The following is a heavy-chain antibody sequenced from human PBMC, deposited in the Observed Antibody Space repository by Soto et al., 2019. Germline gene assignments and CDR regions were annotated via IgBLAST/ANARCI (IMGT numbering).Heavy chain of an antibody. CDR3: ARPLYASSSMNFDY. V-gene: IGHV3-48*01. CDR2: ISSGSTTI. CDR1: GFSFSSYN. J-gene: IGHJ4*02. Sequence: GGSLRLSCAASGFSFSSYNMNWVRQAPGKGLEWVSYISSGSTTIYYADSVKGRFTISRDNAKNSLYLQMNSLRAEDTAVYYCARPLYASSSMNFDYRAQGTPVTVSS. D-gene: IGHD6-6*01.